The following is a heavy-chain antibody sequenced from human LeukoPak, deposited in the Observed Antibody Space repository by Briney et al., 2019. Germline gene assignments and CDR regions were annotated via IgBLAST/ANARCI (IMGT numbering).Heavy chain of an antibody. CDR1: GDSVPSNSPA. D-gene: IGHD6-19*01. CDR3: ARDWLGYYYDC. CDR2: TYYRSKRYN. Sequence: SQTLSLTCAISGDSVPSNSPAWNWIRQSPSRGLEWLGRTYYRSKRYNDYAVYVKGRITINPDTSKNQLSLHLNSVTPEDTAVYYCARDWLGYYYDCWGQGTVVTVSS. V-gene: IGHV6-1*01. J-gene: IGHJ4*02.